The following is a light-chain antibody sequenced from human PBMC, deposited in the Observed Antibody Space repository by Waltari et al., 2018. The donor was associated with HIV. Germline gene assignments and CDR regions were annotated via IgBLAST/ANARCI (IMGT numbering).Light chain of an antibody. Sequence: QSALTQPASVSGSPGQSITISCTGTSSDVGGYYYPSWYQQHPGKAPKLMIYEVSNRPSGVSNRFSGSKSGNTASLTISGLQAEDEADYYCSSYTSSRTWVLGGGTKLTVL. CDR2: EVS. J-gene: IGLJ3*02. CDR3: SSYTSSRTWV. V-gene: IGLV2-14*01. CDR1: SSDVGGYYY.